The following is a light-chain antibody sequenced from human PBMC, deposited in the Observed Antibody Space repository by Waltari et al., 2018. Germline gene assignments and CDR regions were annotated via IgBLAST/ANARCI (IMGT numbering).Light chain of an antibody. CDR3: AAWADSLSGYV. CDR2: NNN. V-gene: IGLV1-44*01. J-gene: IGLJ1*01. Sequence: QSVLTQPPSASGTPGQRVTISCSGSMSNLEGDIISWHQHLPGRAPTLLIYNNNQRPAGVPSRFSASKSGSSASLAISGLQSEDEADYYCAAWADSLSGYVFGTGTKVTVL. CDR1: MSNLEGDI.